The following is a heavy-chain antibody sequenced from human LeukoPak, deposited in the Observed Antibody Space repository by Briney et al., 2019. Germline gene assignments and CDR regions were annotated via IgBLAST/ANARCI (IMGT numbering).Heavy chain of an antibody. Sequence: SETLSLTCAVYGGSFSGYYWSWIRQPPGKGLEWIGEINHSGSTNYNPSLKSRVTISVDTSKNQFSLKLSSVTAADTAVYYCARARTHSGSSGQFWDIYYYYGMDVWGQGTTVTVSS. CDR3: ARARTHSGSSGQFWDIYYYYGMDV. CDR2: INHSGST. V-gene: IGHV4-34*01. CDR1: GGSFSGYY. J-gene: IGHJ6*02. D-gene: IGHD6-6*01.